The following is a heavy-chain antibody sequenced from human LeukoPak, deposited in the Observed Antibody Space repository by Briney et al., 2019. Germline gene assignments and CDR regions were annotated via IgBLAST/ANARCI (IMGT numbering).Heavy chain of an antibody. Sequence: SETLSLTCTVSGGSISSSSYYWGWIRQPPGKGLEWIGSTYYSGSTYYNPSLKSRVTISVDTSKNQFSLKLSSVTAADTAVYYCARHKAYYYDSSGYSDYWGQGTLVTVSS. D-gene: IGHD3-22*01. J-gene: IGHJ4*02. V-gene: IGHV4-39*01. CDR3: ARHKAYYYDSSGYSDY. CDR2: TYYSGST. CDR1: GGSISSSSYY.